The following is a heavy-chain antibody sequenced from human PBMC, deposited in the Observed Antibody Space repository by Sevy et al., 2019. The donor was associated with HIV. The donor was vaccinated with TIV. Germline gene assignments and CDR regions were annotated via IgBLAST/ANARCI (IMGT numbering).Heavy chain of an antibody. J-gene: IGHJ4*02. CDR1: GASIKGYY. CDR3: AREKGGSDGFFFDY. CDR2: VYNRGRS. V-gene: IGHV4-59*12. D-gene: IGHD6-19*01. Sequence: SETLSLTCTVSGASIKGYYWSWIRQPPGKGLEWIGYVYNRGRSAYNSHLESRLTRSIDTSKNQCSLNLSSVTAADTAIYYCAREKGGSDGFFFDYWGPGMLVTVSS.